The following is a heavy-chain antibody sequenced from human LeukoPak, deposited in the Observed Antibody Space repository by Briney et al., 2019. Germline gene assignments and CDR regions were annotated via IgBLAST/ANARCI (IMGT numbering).Heavy chain of an antibody. CDR1: GFTFSTFW. CDR2: INSDGSIT. D-gene: IGHD3-3*01. CDR3: ARDPHYDFWSGYHDY. V-gene: IGHV3-74*03. J-gene: IGHJ4*02. Sequence: GGSLRLSCAASGFTFSTFWMHWVRQAPGKGLVWVSGINSDGSITTYADSAKGRFTISRDNAENTLYLQMNSLGAEDTAVYYCARDPHYDFWSGYHDYWGQGTLVTVSS.